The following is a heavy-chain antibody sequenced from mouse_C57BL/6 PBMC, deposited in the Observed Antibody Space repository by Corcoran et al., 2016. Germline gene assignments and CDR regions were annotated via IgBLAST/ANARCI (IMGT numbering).Heavy chain of an antibody. D-gene: IGHD2-4*01. CDR2: ISYDGSN. Sequence: DVQLQESGPGLVKPSQSLSLTCSVTGYSITSGYYWNWIRQFPGNKLEWMGYISYDGSNNYNPSLKNRISITRDTSKNQFFLKLNSVTTEDTATYYCARERDYDGAYWGQGTLVTVSA. J-gene: IGHJ3*01. CDR3: ARERDYDGAY. V-gene: IGHV3-6*01. CDR1: GYSITSGYY.